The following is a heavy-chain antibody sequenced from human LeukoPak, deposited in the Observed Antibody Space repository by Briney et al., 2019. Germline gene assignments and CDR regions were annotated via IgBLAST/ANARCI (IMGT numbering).Heavy chain of an antibody. V-gene: IGHV4-39*07. J-gene: IGHJ2*01. D-gene: IGHD3-22*01. CDR3: ARAVSYYDSSGYYYAYWYFDL. CDR1: GGSISSSSYY. CDR2: IYYSGST. Sequence: PSETLSLTCTVSGGSISSSSYYWGWIRQPPGKGLEWIGSIYYSGSTYYNPSLKSRVTISVDTSKNQFSLKLSSVTAADTAVYCCARAVSYYDSSGYYYAYWYFDLWGRGTLVTVSS.